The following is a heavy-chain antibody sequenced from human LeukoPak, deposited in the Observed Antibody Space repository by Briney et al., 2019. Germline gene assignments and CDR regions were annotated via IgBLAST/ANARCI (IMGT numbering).Heavy chain of an antibody. CDR3: AKAQIFKIEYSSSALPLDAFDI. Sequence: PGGSLRLSCAASGFTFSSYGMHWVRQAPGKGLEWVAVISYDGSNKYYADSVKGRFTISRDNSKNTLYLQMNSLRAEDTAVYYCAKAQIFKIEYSSSALPLDAFDIWGQGTMVTVSS. CDR1: GFTFSSYG. J-gene: IGHJ3*02. CDR2: ISYDGSNK. D-gene: IGHD6-6*01. V-gene: IGHV3-30*18.